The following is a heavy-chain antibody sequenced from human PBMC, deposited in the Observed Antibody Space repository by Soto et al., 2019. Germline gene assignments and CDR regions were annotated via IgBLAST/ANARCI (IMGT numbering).Heavy chain of an antibody. CDR2: TRSKEYGGRI. J-gene: IGHJ3*01. V-gene: IGHV3-49*04. D-gene: IGHD3-22*01. Sequence: GGSLRLCCTASGVAFGDFAISWVRQAPGKGLEWVGVTRSKEYGGRIDIAASVKGRFSISRSDSKSIAYLQMNSLRAEDTALYYCTRTYYYEAPGFDVWGQGTMVTVSS. CDR1: GVAFGDFA. CDR3: TRTYYYEAPGFDV.